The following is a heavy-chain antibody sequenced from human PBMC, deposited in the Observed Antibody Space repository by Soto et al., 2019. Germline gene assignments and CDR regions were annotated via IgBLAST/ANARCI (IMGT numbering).Heavy chain of an antibody. CDR1: GFTVSSNY. CDR2: IYSGGST. CDR3: ASSDSSWYAFDI. D-gene: IGHD6-13*01. Sequence: GGSLRLSCAASGFTVSSNYMSWVRQAPGKGLEWVSVIYSGGSTYYADSVKGRFTISRDNSKNTLYLQMNSLRAEDTAVYYCASSDSSWYAFDIWGQGTMVTVSS. V-gene: IGHV3-53*01. J-gene: IGHJ3*02.